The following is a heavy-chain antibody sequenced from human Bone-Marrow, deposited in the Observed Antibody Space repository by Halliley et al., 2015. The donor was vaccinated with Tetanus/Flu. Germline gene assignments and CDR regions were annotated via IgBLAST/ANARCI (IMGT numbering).Heavy chain of an antibody. D-gene: IGHD7-27*01. Sequence: WVAFISYDETNTYYVDSVKGRFTVSRDNSKNTLYLQMNSLRPEDTAVYYCARTQAWAYYFDFWGQGTLVTVSS. V-gene: IGHV3-30*03. CDR3: ARTQAWAYYFDF. CDR2: ISYDETNT. J-gene: IGHJ4*02.